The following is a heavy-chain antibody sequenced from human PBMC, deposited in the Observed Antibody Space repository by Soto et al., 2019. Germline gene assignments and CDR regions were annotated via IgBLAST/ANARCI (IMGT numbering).Heavy chain of an antibody. D-gene: IGHD1-26*01. CDR3: ARSGSYLAVDY. CDR2: IYYSGST. V-gene: IGHV4-59*01. J-gene: IGHJ4*02. Sequence: SETLCLTCTVSGGSISSYYWSWIRQPPGKGLEWIGYIYYSGSTNYNPSLKSRVTISVDTSKNQFSLKLSSVTAADTAVYYCARSGSYLAVDYWGQGTLVTV. CDR1: GGSISSYY.